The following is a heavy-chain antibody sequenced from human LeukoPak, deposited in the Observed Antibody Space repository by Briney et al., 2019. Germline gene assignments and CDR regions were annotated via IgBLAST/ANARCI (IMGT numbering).Heavy chain of an antibody. Sequence: PGGSLRLSCAASGFTFSTYAMSWVRQAPGKGLEWVSGISGSGGNTYYADSVKGRFTISRDNAKNSLYLQMNSLRAEDTALYYCARAAVAGPLLSFFDYWGQGTLVTVSS. CDR2: ISGSGGNT. J-gene: IGHJ4*02. V-gene: IGHV3-23*01. CDR1: GFTFSTYA. CDR3: ARAAVAGPLLSFFDY. D-gene: IGHD6-19*01.